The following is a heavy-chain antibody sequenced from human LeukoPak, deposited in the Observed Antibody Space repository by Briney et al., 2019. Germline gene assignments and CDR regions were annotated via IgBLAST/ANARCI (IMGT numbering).Heavy chain of an antibody. CDR2: IYYSGST. J-gene: IGHJ5*02. Sequence: PSETLSLTCTVSGGSISSSSYYWGWIRQPPGKGLEWIGSIYYSGSTYYNPSLKSRVTISVDKSKNQFSLKLSSVTAADTAVYYCAREKIAYYDNSGRGWFDPWGQGTLVTVSS. CDR1: GGSISSSSYY. V-gene: IGHV4-39*07. D-gene: IGHD3-22*01. CDR3: AREKIAYYDNSGRGWFDP.